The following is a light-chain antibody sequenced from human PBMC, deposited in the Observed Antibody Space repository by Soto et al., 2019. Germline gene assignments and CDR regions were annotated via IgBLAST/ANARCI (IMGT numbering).Light chain of an antibody. V-gene: IGLV2-14*03. CDR2: EVR. Sequence: ALTQPASVSGSPGQSITISCIGTSSDVGGYDYVSWYQQHPGKAPKLMIYEVRNRPSGVSNRFSGSKSDNTASLTISGLQAEDEADYYCSSYTSSSTPYVFGTGTKVTVL. J-gene: IGLJ1*01. CDR3: SSYTSSSTPYV. CDR1: SSDVGGYDY.